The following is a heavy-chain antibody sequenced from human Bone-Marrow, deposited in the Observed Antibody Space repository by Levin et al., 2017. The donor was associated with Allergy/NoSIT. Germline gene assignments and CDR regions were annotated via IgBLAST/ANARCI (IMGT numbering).Heavy chain of an antibody. CDR1: GFTFRHYT. J-gene: IGHJ4*02. V-gene: IGHV3-48*02. CDR3: ARDPVRGYYDSSGYSGDH. Sequence: GGSLRLSCAASGFTFRHYTMNWVRQAPGKGLEWVSCITSSGDGTYYADSVKGRFTISRDNAKNSLYLQLNRLRDEDTAMYYCARDPVRGYYDSSGYSGDHWGQGTLVTVSS. CDR2: ITSSGDGT. D-gene: IGHD3-22*01.